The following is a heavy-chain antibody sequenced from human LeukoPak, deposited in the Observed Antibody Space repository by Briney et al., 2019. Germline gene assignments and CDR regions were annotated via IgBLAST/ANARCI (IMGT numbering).Heavy chain of an antibody. D-gene: IGHD1-26*01. CDR3: ARGSSGSYVNYFDY. Sequence: GASVKVSCKASGYTFTSHYIHWVRQAPGQGLEWMGLIDPSGDSTSYAQRFKGRVTVARDMSTSTVYMELSGLRSDDAAVYYCARGSSGSYVNYFDYWGQGTLVTVSS. V-gene: IGHV1-46*01. J-gene: IGHJ4*02. CDR2: IDPSGDST. CDR1: GYTFTSHY.